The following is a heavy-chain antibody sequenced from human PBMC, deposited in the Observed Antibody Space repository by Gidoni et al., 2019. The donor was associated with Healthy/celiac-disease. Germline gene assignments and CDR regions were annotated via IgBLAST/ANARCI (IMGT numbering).Heavy chain of an antibody. D-gene: IGHD2-15*01. V-gene: IGHV3-73*02. CDR1: GFTFSGSA. J-gene: IGHJ4*02. CDR3: TRPYCSGGSCYFDY. Sequence: EVQLVESGGGLVQPGGSLKLSCAASGFTFSGSAMHWVRQASGKGLEWVGRIRSKANSYATAYAASVKGRFTISRDDSKNTAYLQMNSLKTEDTAVYYCTRPYCSGGSCYFDYWGQGTLVTVSS. CDR2: IRSKANSYAT.